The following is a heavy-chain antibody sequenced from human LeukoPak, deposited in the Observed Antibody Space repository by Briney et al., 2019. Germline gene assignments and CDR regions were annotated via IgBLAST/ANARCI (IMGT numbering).Heavy chain of an antibody. Sequence: PGGSLRLSCAASGFTFTSYAMSWVRQAPGKGLEWVSTIIGSGGSTDYADSVKGRFTISRDNSKNTLYLQLNSLTTEDTALYYCARDFWWLPDYWGQGTLVTVSS. J-gene: IGHJ4*02. CDR2: IIGSGGST. CDR3: ARDFWWLPDY. D-gene: IGHD3-3*01. CDR1: GFTFTSYA. V-gene: IGHV3-23*01.